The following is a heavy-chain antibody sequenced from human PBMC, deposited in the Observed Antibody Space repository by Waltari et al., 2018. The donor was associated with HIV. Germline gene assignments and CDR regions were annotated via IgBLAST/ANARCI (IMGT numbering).Heavy chain of an antibody. Sequence: EVQLVESGGGLVQPGRSLRLSCTASGFTFGDYVMSWFRQAPGEGLKWVCFIRRKAYGGTTEYAASVKGRFTISRDDSKSNAYLQMNSLKTEDTAVYYCTRDGLYYDFWSGYPGYWGQGTLVTVSS. CDR3: TRDGLYYDFWSGYPGY. CDR2: IRRKAYGGTT. CDR1: GFTFGDYV. J-gene: IGHJ4*02. D-gene: IGHD3-3*01. V-gene: IGHV3-49*03.